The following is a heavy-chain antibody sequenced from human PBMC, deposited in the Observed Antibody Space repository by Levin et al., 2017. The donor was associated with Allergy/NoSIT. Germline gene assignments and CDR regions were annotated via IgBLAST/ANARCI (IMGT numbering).Heavy chain of an antibody. CDR2: IKQDGSDI. Sequence: GESLKISCVDSRFTLSSLWMTWVRQAPGKGLEWVANIKQDGSDIRYLDSVKGRFTISRDNAKNSLYLQMNSLRVEDTAVYYCASGGGWLIRSWGQGTLGTVSS. J-gene: IGHJ5*02. CDR3: ASGGGWLIRS. D-gene: IGHD6-19*01. V-gene: IGHV3-7*01. CDR1: RFTLSSLW.